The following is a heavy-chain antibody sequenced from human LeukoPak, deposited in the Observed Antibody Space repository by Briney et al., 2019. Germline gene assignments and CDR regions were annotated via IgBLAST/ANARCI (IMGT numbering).Heavy chain of an antibody. CDR1: GFTFSSYD. Sequence: GGSLRLSSAASGFTFSSYDMNWLRQAPGKGLEWVSYISTSGSTIYYADSVKGRFTISRDNAKNSLYLQMNSLRAEDTAVYYCAELGITMIGGVWGKGTTVTISS. CDR3: AELGITMIGGV. D-gene: IGHD3-10*02. CDR2: ISTSGSTI. J-gene: IGHJ6*04. V-gene: IGHV3-48*03.